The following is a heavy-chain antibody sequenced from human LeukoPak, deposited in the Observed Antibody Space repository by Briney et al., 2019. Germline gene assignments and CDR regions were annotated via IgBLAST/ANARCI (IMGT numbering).Heavy chain of an antibody. J-gene: IGHJ4*02. D-gene: IGHD3-10*01. V-gene: IGHV3-48*04. Sequence: GGSLRLSCEASAFTFSTYGMNWVRQAPGKGLEWVSYISGSGSSIYYADSVRGRFTISRDNTKKSLYLQVNSLRAEDTAVYYCAREVERGVFDYWGQGTLVTVSS. CDR1: AFTFSTYG. CDR2: ISGSGSSI. CDR3: AREVERGVFDY.